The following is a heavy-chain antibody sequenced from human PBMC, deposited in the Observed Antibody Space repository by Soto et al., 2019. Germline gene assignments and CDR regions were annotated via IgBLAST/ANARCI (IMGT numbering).Heavy chain of an antibody. J-gene: IGHJ6*03. CDR3: ATVVWQQQLPVHYMDV. CDR2: ISAYNGNT. CDR1: GYTFTSYG. Sequence: ASVKVSCKASGYTFTSYGISWVRQAPGQGLEWMGWISAYNGNTNYAQKLQGRVTMTTDTSTSTAYMELRSLRSDDTAVYYCATVVWQQQLPVHYMDVWGKGTTVTVSS. V-gene: IGHV1-18*01. D-gene: IGHD6-13*01.